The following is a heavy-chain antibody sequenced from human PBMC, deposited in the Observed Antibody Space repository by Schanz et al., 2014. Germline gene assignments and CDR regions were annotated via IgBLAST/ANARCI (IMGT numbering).Heavy chain of an antibody. J-gene: IGHJ3*01. CDR2: LYTGGST. D-gene: IGHD4-4*01. Sequence: EVQLVESGGGLIHPGGSLRLSCAVSGFTVSTNYMTWVRQAPGKGLECVSVLYTGGSTFSAESVRGRFFSSRDSSKNALFLHMISLRAENTAVYYCVRYAGRDDYNLAFDVWGQGTLVTVSS. V-gene: IGHV3-53*01. CDR3: VRYAGRDDYNLAFDV. CDR1: GFTVSTNY.